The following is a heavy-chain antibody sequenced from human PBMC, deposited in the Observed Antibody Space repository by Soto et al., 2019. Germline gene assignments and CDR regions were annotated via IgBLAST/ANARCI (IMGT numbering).Heavy chain of an antibody. D-gene: IGHD3-10*01. CDR3: AKKVSSGPGSQYFDY. J-gene: IGHJ4*02. V-gene: IGHV3-23*01. CDR1: GFTFSSYS. Sequence: GGSLRLSCAASGFTFSSYSMSWVRQAPGKGLEWVSGFRAGGDDGTTYYADSVKGRFTVSRDNSKNTLFLQMNSLRVEDTAIYYCAKKVSSGPGSQYFDYWGQRTLVTVSS. CDR2: FRAGGDDGTT.